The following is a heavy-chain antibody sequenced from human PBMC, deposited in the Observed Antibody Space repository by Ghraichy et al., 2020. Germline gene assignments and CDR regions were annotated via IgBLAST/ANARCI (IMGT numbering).Heavy chain of an antibody. V-gene: IGHV3-20*01. J-gene: IGHJ6*02. CDR2: INWNGGST. CDR1: GFTFDDYG. Sequence: GAPRLSCAASGFTFDDYGMSWVRQAPGKGLEWVSGINWNGGSTGYADSVKGRFTISRDNAKNSLYLQMNSLRAEDTALYHCARGDYYYGMDVWGQGTTVTVSS. CDR3: ARGDYYYGMDV.